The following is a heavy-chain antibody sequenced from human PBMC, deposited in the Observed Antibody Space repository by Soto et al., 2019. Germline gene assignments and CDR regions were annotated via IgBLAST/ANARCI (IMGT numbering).Heavy chain of an antibody. J-gene: IGHJ4*02. V-gene: IGHV3-23*01. D-gene: IGHD3-3*01. Sequence: TGGSLRLSCAASGFTFSSYAMSWVRQTPGKGLEWVSAISGSGGSTYYADSVKGRFTISRDNSKNTLYLQMNSLRAEDTAVYYCAKSTNFGITIFGVVIKGDCIFDYWGQGTLVTVSS. CDR1: GFTFSSYA. CDR3: AKSTNFGITIFGVVIKGDCIFDY. CDR2: ISGSGGST.